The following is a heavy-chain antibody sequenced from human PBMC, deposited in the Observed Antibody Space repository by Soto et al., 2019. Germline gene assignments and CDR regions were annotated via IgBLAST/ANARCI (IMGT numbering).Heavy chain of an antibody. Sequence: SVKVSCKASGFTFTSSAVQWVRQARGQRLEWIGWIVVGSGNTNYAQKFQERVTITRDMSTSTAYMELSSLRSEDTAVYYCAIGGASSSLGDYYYGMDFWGQGTTDTVSS. CDR1: GFTFTSSA. V-gene: IGHV1-58*01. CDR2: IVVGSGNT. D-gene: IGHD6-13*01. J-gene: IGHJ6*02. CDR3: AIGGASSSLGDYYYGMDF.